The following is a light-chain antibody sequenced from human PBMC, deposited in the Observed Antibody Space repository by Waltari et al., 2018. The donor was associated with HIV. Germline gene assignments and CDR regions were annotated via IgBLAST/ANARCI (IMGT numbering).Light chain of an antibody. V-gene: IGLV2-14*03. J-gene: IGLJ2*01. CDR2: DID. Sequence: QSALTQPPSVSGFPGQTINIHCTGLITASRFYPHVSRYQQHPGIDPRLIIYDIDSRPSGISDHFSGSRSGDSASLTISGLQSGDEAHYFCASNRLDSTLVFGGGTKLTIL. CDR1: ITASRFYPH. CDR3: ASNRLDSTLV.